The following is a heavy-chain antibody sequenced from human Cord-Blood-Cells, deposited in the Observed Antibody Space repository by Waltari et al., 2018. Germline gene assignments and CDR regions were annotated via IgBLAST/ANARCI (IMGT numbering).Heavy chain of an antibody. D-gene: IGHD5-18*01. V-gene: IGHV1-46*01. CDR3: ARSGYSYGSYYYYYYMDV. Sequence: QVQLVQSGAEVKKPGASVKVSCKASGYTFTSYYMHWVRQAPGQGLEWMGIINPSGCSTSYAQKFQGRVTMTRDTSTSTVYMELSSLRSEDTAVYYCARSGYSYGSYYYYYYMDVWGKGTTVTVSS. CDR2: INPSGCST. J-gene: IGHJ6*03. CDR1: GYTFTSYY.